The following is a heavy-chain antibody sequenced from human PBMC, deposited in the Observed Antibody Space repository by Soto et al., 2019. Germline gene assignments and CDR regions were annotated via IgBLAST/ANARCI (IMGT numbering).Heavy chain of an antibody. Sequence: SETLSLTCTLSGVSIKNYYWSWIRHPAGKGLEWIGRIYTTGSTNYNPSLKGRVTMSIDTSENQFSLRLNSVTAADTAVYYCARDNYYDSNNWFEPWGQGTLVTVSS. D-gene: IGHD3-22*01. J-gene: IGHJ5*02. V-gene: IGHV4-4*07. CDR1: GVSIKNYY. CDR3: ARDNYYDSNNWFEP. CDR2: IYTTGST.